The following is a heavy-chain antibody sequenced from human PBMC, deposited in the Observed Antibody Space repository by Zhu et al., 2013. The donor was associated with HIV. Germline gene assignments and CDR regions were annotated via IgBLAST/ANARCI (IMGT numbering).Heavy chain of an antibody. V-gene: IGHV1-2*02. CDR1: GYTFTGYY. J-gene: IGHJ4*02. CDR3: ARVKPRITIFGVVIDYFDY. Sequence: QVQLVQSGAEVKKPGASVKVSCKASGYTFTGYYMHWVRQAPGQGLEWMGWINPNSGGTNYAQKFQGRVTMTRDTSISTAYMELSRLRSDDTAVYYCARVKPRITIFGVVIDYFDYWGQGTLVTVSS. CDR2: INPNSGGT. D-gene: IGHD3-3*01.